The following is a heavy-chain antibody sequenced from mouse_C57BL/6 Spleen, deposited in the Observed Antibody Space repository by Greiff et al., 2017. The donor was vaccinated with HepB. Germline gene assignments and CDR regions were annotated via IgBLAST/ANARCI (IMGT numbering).Heavy chain of an antibody. D-gene: IGHD1-1*01. Sequence: VQLQQPGAELVKPGASVKLSCMASGYTFTSYWMHWVKQRPGQGLEWIGMIHPNSGSTNYNEKFKSKATLTVDKSSSTAYMQLSSLTSEDSAVYYCARAYYGSSYGDFDYWGQGTTLTVSS. V-gene: IGHV1-64*01. CDR2: IHPNSGST. J-gene: IGHJ2*01. CDR1: GYTFTSYW. CDR3: ARAYYGSSYGDFDY.